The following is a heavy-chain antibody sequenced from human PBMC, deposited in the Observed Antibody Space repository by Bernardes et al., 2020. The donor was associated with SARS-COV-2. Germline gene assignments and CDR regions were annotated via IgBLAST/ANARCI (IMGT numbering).Heavy chain of an antibody. V-gene: IGHV3-23*01. CDR1: GFTFSSYA. CDR2: ISGSGSST. J-gene: IGHJ3*02. Sequence: GGSLRLSFAASGFTFSSYAMSWVLQAPGKGLEWVSAISGSGSSTYYADSVKDRFTISRDNSKNTLYLQMNSLRAEDTAVYYCAKAPFYFDAFDIWGQGTMVTVS. CDR3: AKAPFYFDAFDI. D-gene: IGHD3-10*01.